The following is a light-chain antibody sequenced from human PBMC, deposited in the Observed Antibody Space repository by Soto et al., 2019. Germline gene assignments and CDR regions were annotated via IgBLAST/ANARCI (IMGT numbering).Light chain of an antibody. J-gene: IGKJ1*01. CDR1: QSVSTPY. CDR2: STS. V-gene: IGKV3-20*01. Sequence: ENVLTQYPDTLSLSPGERATLSCRASQSVSTPYLAWYQQRPGQAPRLLIYSTSTRASGIPDRFRGSGSGTDFTLTISRLEPEDFAVYYCQQYGSSLWTFGQGTKVEIK. CDR3: QQYGSSLWT.